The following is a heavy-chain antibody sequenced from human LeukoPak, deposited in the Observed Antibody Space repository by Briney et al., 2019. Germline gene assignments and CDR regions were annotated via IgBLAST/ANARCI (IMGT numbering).Heavy chain of an antibody. D-gene: IGHD5-12*01. CDR2: INPNSGGT. J-gene: IGHJ4*02. CDR3: ARALYSGYDYYFDY. Sequence: ASVKVSCKASGYTFTGYYMHWVRQAPGQGLEWMGWINPNSGGTNYAQKFQGRVTMTRDTSISTAYMELSRLRSDDTAVYYCARALYSGYDYYFDYWGQGTLVTVSS. CDR1: GYTFTGYY. V-gene: IGHV1-2*02.